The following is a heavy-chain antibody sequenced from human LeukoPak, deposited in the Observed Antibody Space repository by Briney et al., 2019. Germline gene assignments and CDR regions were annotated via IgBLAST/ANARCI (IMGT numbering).Heavy chain of an antibody. D-gene: IGHD6-19*01. V-gene: IGHV5-51*01. Sequence: GGSLQISGVCSGSRFTSYWIGGVRQVPGKGREYMGIIYPRPSPTRYSPSFQGQLPISADKSISTAYLQWSSLQASDTAMYYCATGYGSGRGAFDIWGQGTLVTVSS. CDR3: ATGYGSGRGAFDI. CDR1: GSRFTSYW. J-gene: IGHJ3*02. CDR2: IYPRPSPT.